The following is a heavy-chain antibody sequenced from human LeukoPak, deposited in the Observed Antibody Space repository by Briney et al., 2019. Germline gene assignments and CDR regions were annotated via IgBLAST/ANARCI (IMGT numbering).Heavy chain of an antibody. V-gene: IGHV4-4*07. CDR1: GGSISSYY. Sequence: SETLSLTCTVSGGSISSYYWSWIRQPAGKGLEWIGRIYTSGSTNYNPSLKSPVTMSVDTSKNQFSLKLSSVTAADTAVYYCAREGPYDFWSGYYANWFDPWGQGALVTVSS. CDR3: AREGPYDFWSGYYANWFDP. CDR2: IYTSGST. J-gene: IGHJ5*02. D-gene: IGHD3-3*01.